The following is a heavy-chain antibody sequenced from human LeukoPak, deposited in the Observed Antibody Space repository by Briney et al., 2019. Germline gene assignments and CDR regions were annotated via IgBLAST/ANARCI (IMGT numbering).Heavy chain of an antibody. J-gene: IGHJ3*02. V-gene: IGHV4-59*08. D-gene: IGHD1-26*01. CDR1: GGSISSHY. Sequence: SETLSLTCTVSGGSISSHYWSWIRQPPGKGLEWIGYISSIGSTNYNPSLKSRVTISVDTSKNQFSLKLSSVTAADTAVYYCARRGVGATHDAFDIWGQGTMVTVSS. CDR2: ISSIGST. CDR3: ARRGVGATHDAFDI.